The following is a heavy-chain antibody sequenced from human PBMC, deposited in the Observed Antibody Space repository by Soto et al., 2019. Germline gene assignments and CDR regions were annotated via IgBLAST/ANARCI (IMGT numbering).Heavy chain of an antibody. CDR2: INGGGGST. CDR3: AREIRRFGRNK. D-gene: IGHD3-10*01. J-gene: IGHJ4*02. Sequence: QVQLAQSGAEVKKPGASVRVSCKASGYTFSNYYMNWVRQAPGQGLEWMGMINGGGGSTTYAQRFQGRVTMTRDTSTSTVYMELSSLRSDDTAVYYCAREIRRFGRNKWGQGTLITVSS. V-gene: IGHV1-46*01. CDR1: GYTFSNYY.